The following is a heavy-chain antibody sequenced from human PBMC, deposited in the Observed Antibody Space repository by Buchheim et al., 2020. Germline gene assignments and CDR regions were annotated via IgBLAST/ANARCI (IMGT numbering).Heavy chain of an antibody. CDR1: GFTFSNYE. Sequence: EVQLVESGGGLVQPGGSLRLSCAASGFTFSNYEMNWVRQAPGKGLEWISYISSSASTIYYADSVKGRFTISRENAKNSLYLQMNSLRAEDTAVYYCARAVGIYYYGMDVWGQGTT. J-gene: IGHJ6*02. D-gene: IGHD1-14*01. CDR3: ARAVGIYYYGMDV. CDR2: ISSSASTI. V-gene: IGHV3-48*03.